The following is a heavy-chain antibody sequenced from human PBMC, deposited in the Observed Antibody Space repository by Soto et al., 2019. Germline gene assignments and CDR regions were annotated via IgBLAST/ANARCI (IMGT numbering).Heavy chain of an antibody. J-gene: IGHJ6*02. D-gene: IGHD2-15*01. Sequence: QVQLQESGPGLVKPSETLSLTCTVSGGSISSYYWSWIRQPPGKGLEWIGYIYYSGSTNYNPSLTSRVTIAGYTSKNQVSLKLRSVTAADTAVYYCARDQGYGGNAPVYYYYGMDVWGQGTTVTVSS. CDR2: IYYSGST. V-gene: IGHV4-59*01. CDR3: ARDQGYGGNAPVYYYYGMDV. CDR1: GGSISSYY.